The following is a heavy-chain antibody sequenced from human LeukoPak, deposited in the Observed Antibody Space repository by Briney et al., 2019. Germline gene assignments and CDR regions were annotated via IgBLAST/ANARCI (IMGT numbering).Heavy chain of an antibody. J-gene: IGHJ4*02. V-gene: IGHV3-15*01. CDR1: GFTFSNAW. CDR3: TTRGSAGTRVFDY. D-gene: IGHD6-13*01. Sequence: PGGSLRLSCAASGFTFSNAWMSWVRHPPGKGREWVGRIKSKTDGGTTDYAAPVKGRFTISRDDSKNTLYLQMNSLKTEDTAAYYCTTRGSAGTRVFDYWGQGTLVTVSS. CDR2: IKSKTDGGTT.